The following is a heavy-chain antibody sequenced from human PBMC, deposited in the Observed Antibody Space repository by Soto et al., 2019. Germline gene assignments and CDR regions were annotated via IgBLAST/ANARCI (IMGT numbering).Heavy chain of an antibody. D-gene: IGHD2-21*02. CDR3: ARARNCGGDCGFDY. J-gene: IGHJ4*02. CDR1: GYTFTSYD. CDR2: MNPNSGNT. V-gene: IGHV1-8*01. Sequence: ASVKVSCKASGYTFTSYDINWVRQATGQGLEWMGWMNPNSGNTGYAQKFQGRVTMTRDTSTSTVYMELSSLRSEDTAVYYCARARNCGGDCGFDYWGQGTLVTVSS.